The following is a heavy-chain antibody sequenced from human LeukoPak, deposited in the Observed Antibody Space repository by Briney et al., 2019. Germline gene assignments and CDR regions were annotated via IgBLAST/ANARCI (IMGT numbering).Heavy chain of an antibody. CDR2: INHSGST. CDR3: ARHTGGYTYGLVY. V-gene: IGHV4-34*01. CDR1: GGSFSGYY. J-gene: IGHJ4*02. D-gene: IGHD5-18*01. Sequence: SETLSLTCAVYGGSFSGYYWSWIRQSPGKGLEWIGEINHSGSTNYKSSLKSRVTMSVDTSKNQFSLNLSSVTAADTALYYCARHTGGYTYGLVYWGQGTLVTVSS.